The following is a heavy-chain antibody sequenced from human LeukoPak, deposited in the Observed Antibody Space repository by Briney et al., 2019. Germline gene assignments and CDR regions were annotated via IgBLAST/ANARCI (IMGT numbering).Heavy chain of an antibody. CDR2: IIPILGKA. Sequence: SVTVSYTPSLGTFTNYAIRWVRQAPGAGREGMGGIIPILGKANYAQKFQGRFTITADDSTSTAYMELSSLRSEDTAVYYCARSSYYYGSGSYYKPTNYYYYGMDVWGQGTTVTVSS. V-gene: IGHV1-69*13. D-gene: IGHD3-10*01. CDR1: LGTFTNYA. J-gene: IGHJ6*02. CDR3: ARSSYYYGSGSYYKPTNYYYYGMDV.